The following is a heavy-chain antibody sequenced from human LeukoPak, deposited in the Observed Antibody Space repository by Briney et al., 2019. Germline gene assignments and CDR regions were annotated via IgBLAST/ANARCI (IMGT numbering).Heavy chain of an antibody. D-gene: IGHD5-12*01. CDR3: AREGGYSGYDYLYYYYYMVV. CDR2: IIPIFGTA. V-gene: IGHV1-69*13. CDR1: GGTFSSYA. J-gene: IGHJ6*03. Sequence: SVKVSCKASGGTFSSYAISWVRQAPGQGLEWMGGIIPIFGTANYAQKFQGRVTITADESTSTAYMELSSLRSEDTAVYYCAREGGYSGYDYLYYYYYMVVWGKGTTVTVSS.